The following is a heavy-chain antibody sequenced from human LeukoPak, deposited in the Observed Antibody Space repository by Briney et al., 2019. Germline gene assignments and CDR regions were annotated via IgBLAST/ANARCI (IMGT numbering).Heavy chain of an antibody. CDR2: LYRDGSA. V-gene: IGHV3-66*01. CDR1: GLSVRGNY. Sequence: GGSLRLSCAASGLSVRGNYMSWVRQAPGKGLEWVSVLYRDGSAFYADSVKGRFSISRDNSKNTVYLQMNSLRAEDTAVYYCARRNFFDYWGQGTLVTVSS. CDR3: ARRNFFDY. J-gene: IGHJ4*02.